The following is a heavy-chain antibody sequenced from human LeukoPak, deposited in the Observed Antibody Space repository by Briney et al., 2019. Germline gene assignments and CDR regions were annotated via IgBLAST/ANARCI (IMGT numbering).Heavy chain of an antibody. CDR1: GFTVSSNY. V-gene: IGHV3-53*01. CDR2: IYSGGST. J-gene: IGHJ6*03. Sequence: PGGSLRLSCAASGFTVSSNYMSWVRQAPGKGLEWVSVIYSGGSTYYADSVKGRFTISRDNSKNTLYLQMNSLRAEDTAVYYCAKGALVVPAARDYYYYMDVWGKGTTVTISS. CDR3: AKGALVVPAARDYYYYMDV. D-gene: IGHD2-2*01.